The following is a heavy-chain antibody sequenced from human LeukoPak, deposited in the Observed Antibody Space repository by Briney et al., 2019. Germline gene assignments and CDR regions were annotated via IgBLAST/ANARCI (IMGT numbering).Heavy chain of an antibody. CDR1: GYTFTGYY. Sequence: GASVKVSCKTSGYTFTGYYIHWVRQAPGQGLEWMGGMNPNSGVTKAAEKFHDRVTMTRDTSISTAYMDLSSLRSDDTAIYYCARGPMTAPRRAFDIWGQGTMVTVSS. J-gene: IGHJ3*02. CDR3: ARGPMTAPRRAFDI. V-gene: IGHV1-2*02. D-gene: IGHD5-18*01. CDR2: MNPNSGVT.